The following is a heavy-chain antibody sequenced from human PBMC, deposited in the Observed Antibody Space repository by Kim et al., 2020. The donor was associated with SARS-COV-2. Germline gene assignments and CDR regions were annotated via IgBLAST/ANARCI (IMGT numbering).Heavy chain of an antibody. D-gene: IGHD3-22*01. CDR3: ARGSGYWNTYFDY. CDR2: INPNSGGT. V-gene: IGHV1-2*02. J-gene: IGHJ4*02. CDR1: GYTFTGYY. Sequence: ASVKVSCKASGYTFTGYYMHWVRQAPGQGLEWMGWINPNSGGTNYAQKFQGRVTMTRDTSISTAYMELSRLRSDDTAVYYCARGSGYWNTYFDYWGQGTLVTVSS.